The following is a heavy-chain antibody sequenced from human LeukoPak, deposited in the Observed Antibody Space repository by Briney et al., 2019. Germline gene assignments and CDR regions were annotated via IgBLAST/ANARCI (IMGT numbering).Heavy chain of an antibody. CDR1: GYTFTSYG. Sequence: ASVKVSCKASGYTFTSYGISWVRQAPGQGLEWMGLISAYNGNTNYAQKLQGRVTMTTDTSTSTAYMELRSLRSDDTAVYYCARVPQDIVVVPAAALGHFDYWGQGTLVTVSS. CDR2: ISAYNGNT. CDR3: ARVPQDIVVVPAAALGHFDY. V-gene: IGHV1-18*01. J-gene: IGHJ4*02. D-gene: IGHD2-2*01.